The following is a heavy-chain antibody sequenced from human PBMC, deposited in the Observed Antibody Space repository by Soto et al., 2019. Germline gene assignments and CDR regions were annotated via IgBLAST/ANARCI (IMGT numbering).Heavy chain of an antibody. Sequence: PGGSLRLSCAVSGFTFNSYSMNWVRQAPGKGLEWVSSISSFSNYMYYTDSVKGRFTISRDNARNSLYLQMNSLRAEDTAVYYCAKGEGSSGYYSLFDYWGQGTLVTVSS. CDR3: AKGEGSSGYYSLFDY. J-gene: IGHJ4*02. CDR2: ISSFSNYM. D-gene: IGHD3-22*01. CDR1: GFTFNSYS. V-gene: IGHV3-21*01.